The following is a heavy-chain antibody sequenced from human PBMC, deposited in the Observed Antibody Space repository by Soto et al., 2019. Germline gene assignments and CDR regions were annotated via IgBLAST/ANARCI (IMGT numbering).Heavy chain of an antibody. D-gene: IGHD6-19*01. J-gene: IGHJ4*01. CDR2: ISGSGDST. V-gene: IGHV3-23*01. CDR1: GVSFSSYA. Sequence: GGSLRLSCAAAGVSFSSYAMNWVRQAPGKGLEWVSVISGSGDSTYYADSVKGRFTISRDNSKNTLYLQMISLRAEDTAVYYCARRSSGWYFDYWGQGPLVTVSS. CDR3: ARRSSGWYFDY.